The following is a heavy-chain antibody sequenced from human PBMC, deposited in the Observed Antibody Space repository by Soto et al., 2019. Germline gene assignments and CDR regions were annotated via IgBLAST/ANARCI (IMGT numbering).Heavy chain of an antibody. CDR2: ISYDGSNK. J-gene: IGHJ4*02. D-gene: IGHD6-19*01. V-gene: IGHV3-30-3*01. CDR3: ARDSSYSSGCLDY. CDR1: GFTFSSYA. Sequence: GSLRLCCAASGFTFSSYAMHWVRQAPGKGLEWVAVISYDGSNKYYADSVKGRFTISRDNSKNTLYLQMNSLRAEDTAVYYCARDSSYSSGCLDYWGQGTLVTVSS.